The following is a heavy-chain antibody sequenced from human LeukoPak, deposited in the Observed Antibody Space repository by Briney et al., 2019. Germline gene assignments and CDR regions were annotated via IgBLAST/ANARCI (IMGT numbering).Heavy chain of an antibody. D-gene: IGHD3-10*01. CDR1: GYTFTSYD. V-gene: IGHV1-8*01. CDR2: MNPNSGNT. Sequence: ASVQVSCKASGYTFTSYDINWVRQATGQGLEWMGWMNPNSGNTGYAQKFQGRVTMTRDTSISTAYMELSRLRSDDTAVYYCAREVRDYYGSEAPLYYFDYWGQGTLVTVSS. J-gene: IGHJ4*02. CDR3: AREVRDYYGSEAPLYYFDY.